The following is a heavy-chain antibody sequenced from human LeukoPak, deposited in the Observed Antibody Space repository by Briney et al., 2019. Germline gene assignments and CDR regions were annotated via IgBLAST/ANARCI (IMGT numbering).Heavy chain of an antibody. CDR1: GFTFSRYW. CDR3: ARGDDISGYYYVDY. D-gene: IGHD3-22*01. Sequence: GGSLRLSCVASGFTFSRYWIHWVRQAPGKGLVWVAHITDDGSSTTYADSVKGRFTISRGNAKNTLYLQMNSLRAEDTAVYYCARGDDISGYYYVDYWGQGALVTVSS. V-gene: IGHV3-74*01. CDR2: ITDDGSST. J-gene: IGHJ4*02.